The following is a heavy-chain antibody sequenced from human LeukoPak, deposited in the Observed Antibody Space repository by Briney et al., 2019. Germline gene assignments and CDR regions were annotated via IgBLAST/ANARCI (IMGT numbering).Heavy chain of an antibody. D-gene: IGHD2/OR15-2a*01. CDR2: IISDGITT. CDR3: AADGEYAFQV. Sequence: TGESLRLSCAASGLSFHNTWMHWIRQAPGKGLVWVSRIISDGITTTYADSVKGRFTISRDNAKNTMYLQMNSLRAEDTAVYYCAADGEYAFQVWGQGTMVTVSS. CDR1: GLSFHNTW. J-gene: IGHJ3*01. V-gene: IGHV3-74*01.